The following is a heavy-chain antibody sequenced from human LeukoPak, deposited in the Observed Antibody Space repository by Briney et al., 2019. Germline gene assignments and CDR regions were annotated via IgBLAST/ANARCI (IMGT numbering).Heavy chain of an antibody. V-gene: IGHV3-21*01. J-gene: IGHJ4*02. Sequence: GGALRLSCAASGFTFSSYSMNWVRQAPGKGLEWVSSISSSSTYMYYADSVKGRFTISRDNAKTSMDLQMNSLRAEDTAVYYCARGWSSPDYWGQGTLVTVSS. D-gene: IGHD2-15*01. CDR3: ARGWSSPDY. CDR2: ISSSSTYM. CDR1: GFTFSSYS.